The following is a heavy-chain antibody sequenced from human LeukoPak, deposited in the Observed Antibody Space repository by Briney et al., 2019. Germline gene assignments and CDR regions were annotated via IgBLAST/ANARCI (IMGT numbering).Heavy chain of an antibody. CDR1: GGSISSYY. CDR3: ARDYYGMDV. CDR2: IYYSGSS. V-gene: IGHV4-59*01. J-gene: IGHJ6*02. Sequence: SETLSLTCTVSGGSISSYYWSWIRQPPGKGLEWIGYIYYSGSSNYNPSLKSRVTISVDTSKNQFSLKLSSVTAADTAVYYCARDYYGMDVWGQGTTVTVSS.